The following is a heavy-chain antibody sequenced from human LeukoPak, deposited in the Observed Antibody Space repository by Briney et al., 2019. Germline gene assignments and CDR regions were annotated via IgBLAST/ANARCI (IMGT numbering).Heavy chain of an antibody. D-gene: IGHD5-12*01. CDR2: IYSGGST. J-gene: IGHJ4*02. Sequence: PGGSLRLSCAASGFTVSSNYMSWVRQAPGKGLEWVSVIYSGGSTYYADSVKGRFTISRDNSRNTLYLQMNSLRAEDTAVYYCARQSGYLPVFDYWGQGTLVTVSS. CDR1: GFTVSSNY. V-gene: IGHV3-53*01. CDR3: ARQSGYLPVFDY.